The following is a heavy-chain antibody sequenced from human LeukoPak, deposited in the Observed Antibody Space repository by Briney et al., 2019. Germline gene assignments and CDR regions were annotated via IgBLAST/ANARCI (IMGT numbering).Heavy chain of an antibody. CDR2: IYTSGGT. Sequence: SETLSLTCTVSGDSIRSYYWSWIRQPPGKGLEWIGYIYTSGGTNYIPSLKGRVTISIDTSKNQFSLKLSSVTAADSAVYYCARLTRLSTSPDRYYLDYWGQGTLVTVSS. J-gene: IGHJ4*02. V-gene: IGHV4-4*09. D-gene: IGHD6-6*01. CDR1: GDSIRSYY. CDR3: ARLTRLSTSPDRYYLDY.